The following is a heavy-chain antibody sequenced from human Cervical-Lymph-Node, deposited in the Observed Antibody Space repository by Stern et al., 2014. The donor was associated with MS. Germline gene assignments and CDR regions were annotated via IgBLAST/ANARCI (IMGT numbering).Heavy chain of an antibody. CDR1: GGSFSGYY. V-gene: IGHV4-34*01. J-gene: IGHJ4*02. CDR3: ASREHGTNYYRDF. Sequence: QVQLQQWGAGLLTPSETLSLTCAVYGGSFSGYYWSWIRRPPGKGLEWIGEINHSGGSNYNPSLKSRVTLLVDISKNQFSLKLTSVTAADTAEYYCASREHGTNYYRDFWGQGTLVTVST. CDR2: INHSGGS. D-gene: IGHD5-24*01.